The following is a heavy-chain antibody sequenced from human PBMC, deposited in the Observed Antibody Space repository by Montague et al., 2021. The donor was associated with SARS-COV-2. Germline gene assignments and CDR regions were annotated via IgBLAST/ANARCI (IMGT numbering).Heavy chain of an antibody. CDR2: MHSTGST. V-gene: IGHV4-59*01. Sequence: SETLSLTCSVSGGSINNYFWGWIRQSPGKGLEWVGYMHSTGSTAYNPSLKSRVIISVDTSKTQISLKLSSVSAADTALYYCVRAVVGAKTATIESWGQGTLVTVSS. CDR1: GGSINNYF. D-gene: IGHD2-15*01. CDR3: VRAVVGAKTATIES. J-gene: IGHJ4*02.